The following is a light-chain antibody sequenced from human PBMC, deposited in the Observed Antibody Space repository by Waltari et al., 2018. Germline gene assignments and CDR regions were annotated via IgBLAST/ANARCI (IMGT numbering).Light chain of an antibody. J-gene: IGKJ5*01. CDR1: QSVLYISDNKNY. V-gene: IGKV4-1*01. Sequence: DFVMTQSPASLSVSLGERATINCRSSQSVLYISDNKNYLAWFQHKPGHPPKLLIYWASLRQSGVPDRFSGSGSGTEFTLTINTLQSEDFGIYYCQQYDNLITFGQGTRLEIK. CDR2: WAS. CDR3: QQYDNLIT.